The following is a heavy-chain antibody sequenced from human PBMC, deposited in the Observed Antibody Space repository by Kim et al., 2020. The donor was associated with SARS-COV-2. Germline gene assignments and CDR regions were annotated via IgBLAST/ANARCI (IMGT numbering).Heavy chain of an antibody. Sequence: KFQGRVTMTRDTSTSTVYMELSSLRSEDTAVYYCARGVNDYGDEGHYFDYWGQGTLVTVSS. V-gene: IGHV1-46*01. CDR3: ARGVNDYGDEGHYFDY. D-gene: IGHD4-17*01. J-gene: IGHJ4*02.